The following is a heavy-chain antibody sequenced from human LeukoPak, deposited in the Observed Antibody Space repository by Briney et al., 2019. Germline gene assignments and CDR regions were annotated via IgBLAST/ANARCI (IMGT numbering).Heavy chain of an antibody. CDR1: GFTFSSYW. D-gene: IGHD5-12*01. V-gene: IGHV3-7*01. CDR3: ARRISTWRYPYYFDY. Sequence: PGGSLRLSCAASGFTFSSYWMSWVRQAPGKGLEWVANIKQDGSEKYYVGSVKGRFTISRDNAKNSLYLQMNSLRAEDTAVYYCARRISTWRYPYYFDYWGQGTLVTVSS. CDR2: IKQDGSEK. J-gene: IGHJ4*02.